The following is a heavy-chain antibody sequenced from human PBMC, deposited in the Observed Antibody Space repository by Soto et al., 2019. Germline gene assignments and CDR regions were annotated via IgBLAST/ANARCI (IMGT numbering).Heavy chain of an antibody. D-gene: IGHD2-15*01. J-gene: IGHJ4*02. Sequence: QVQLVQSGAEVKKPGSSVKVSCKASGGTFSSYAISWVRQAPGQGLEWMGGIIPIFGTADYAQKFQGRVTITADESTSTAYMELSSLRSEDTAVYYCARGYCSGGSCYGTFDYWGQGTLVTVSS. CDR2: IIPIFGTA. CDR1: GGTFSSYA. CDR3: ARGYCSGGSCYGTFDY. V-gene: IGHV1-69*01.